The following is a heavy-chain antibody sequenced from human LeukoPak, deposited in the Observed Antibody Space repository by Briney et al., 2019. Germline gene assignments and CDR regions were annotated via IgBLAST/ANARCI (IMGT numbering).Heavy chain of an antibody. J-gene: IGHJ4*02. Sequence: GASVKVSCKASGYTFTSYDITWVRQAPGQGLEWMGRIIPIFGTANYAQKFQGRVTITTDESTSTAYMELSSLRSEDTAVYYCARERGRLRFLEWFFDYWGQGTLVTVSS. CDR3: ARERGRLRFLEWFFDY. CDR1: GYTFTSYD. D-gene: IGHD3-3*01. CDR2: IIPIFGTA. V-gene: IGHV1-69*05.